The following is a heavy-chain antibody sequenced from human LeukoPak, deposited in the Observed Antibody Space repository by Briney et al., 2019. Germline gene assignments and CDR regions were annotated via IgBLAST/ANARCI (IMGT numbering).Heavy chain of an antibody. D-gene: IGHD2-15*01. V-gene: IGHV4-61*08. CDR3: ARSYCSGGSCHDLFDP. Sequence: PSETLSLTCTLSGDSISSSGYYWSWIRQPPGKGLEWIGYIYYSGSTNYNPSLKSRVTISVDTSKNQFSLKLSSVTAADTAVYYCARSYCSGGSCHDLFDPWGQGTLVTVSS. CDR1: GDSISSSGYY. CDR2: IYYSGST. J-gene: IGHJ5*02.